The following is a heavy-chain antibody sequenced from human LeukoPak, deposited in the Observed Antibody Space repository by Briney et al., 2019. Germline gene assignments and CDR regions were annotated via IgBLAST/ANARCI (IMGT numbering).Heavy chain of an antibody. V-gene: IGHV4-59*08. CDR3: VLAPNSNWFDF. J-gene: IGHJ5*01. CDR2: IHYSGNS. Sequence: NPSETLSLTCSVSGDSVSGFYWNWIRQSPGTGPEWIGNIHYSGNSNYNPSLKSRVTMSIDTSRNQFFLKLNSVTAADTAVYYCVLAPNSNWFDFWGQGTQVTVSS. D-gene: IGHD2-8*01. CDR1: GDSVSGFY.